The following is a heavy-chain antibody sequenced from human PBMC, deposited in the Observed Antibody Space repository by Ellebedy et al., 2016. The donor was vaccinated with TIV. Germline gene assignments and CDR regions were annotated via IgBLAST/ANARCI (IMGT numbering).Heavy chain of an antibody. CDR3: VSPAGSSGYWEAFDI. J-gene: IGHJ3*02. Sequence: PGGSLRLSCAASGFTFSDHYMDWVRQAPGKGLEWVGRTRNKANSYTTEYAASVKDRFTISRDDSKNSLYLQMNSLKTEDTAVYYCVSPAGSSGYWEAFDIWGQGTMVTVSS. V-gene: IGHV3-72*01. D-gene: IGHD3-22*01. CDR1: GFTFSDHY. CDR2: TRNKANSYTT.